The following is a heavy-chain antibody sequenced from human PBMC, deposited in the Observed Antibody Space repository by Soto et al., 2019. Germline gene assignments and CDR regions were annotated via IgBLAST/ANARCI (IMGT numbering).Heavy chain of an antibody. J-gene: IGHJ4*02. V-gene: IGHV4-31*03. CDR1: GGSINSGGYY. CDR3: AKGGVTDYFDY. CDR2: IYYSGNT. Sequence: QVQLQESGPGLVKPSQTLSLTCTVSGGSINSGGYYWSWIRQHPGKGLEWIGCIYYSGNTYYNPSLKSRVTMSVVTSQNQFSLKLSSVTAADTAVYYCAKGGVTDYFDYWGQGTLVTVSS. D-gene: IGHD2-21*02.